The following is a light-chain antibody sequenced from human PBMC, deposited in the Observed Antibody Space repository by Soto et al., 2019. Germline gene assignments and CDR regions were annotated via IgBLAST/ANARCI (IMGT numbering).Light chain of an antibody. V-gene: IGLV2-8*01. J-gene: IGLJ2*01. CDR3: SSYGGNNNVL. Sequence: QSALTQPPSASGSPGQSVTIPCTGTYSDIGAYNYVSWYQQYPGKASKLMIYDVIKRPSGVPDRFSGSKSGNTASLTVSGLQAEDEADYYCSSYGGNNNVLFGGGTKLTVL. CDR1: YSDIGAYNY. CDR2: DVI.